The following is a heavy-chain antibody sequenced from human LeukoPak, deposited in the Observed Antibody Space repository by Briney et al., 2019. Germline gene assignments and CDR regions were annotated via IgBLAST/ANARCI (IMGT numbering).Heavy chain of an antibody. Sequence: ASVKVSCKASGYTFTSFGIGWVRQAPGQGLEWMGWISAYNGNTNYAQKLQGRVTMTTDTSTSTAYMKRRSLRSDDTAVYYCARDEGKQWPPTCWGQGTLVTVSS. V-gene: IGHV1-18*01. J-gene: IGHJ4*02. CDR1: GYTFTSFG. CDR3: ARDEGKQWPPTC. D-gene: IGHD6-19*01. CDR2: ISAYNGNT.